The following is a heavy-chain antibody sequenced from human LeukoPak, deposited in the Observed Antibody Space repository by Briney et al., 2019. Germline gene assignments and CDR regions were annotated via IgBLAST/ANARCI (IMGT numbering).Heavy chain of an antibody. CDR3: ARCPWQRDGQGAYYFDY. D-gene: IGHD5-12*01. J-gene: IGHJ4*02. V-gene: IGHV1-46*01. Sequence: ASVKVSCKASGYTFTSYYMHWVRQAPGQGLEWMGIINPSGGSTSYAQKFQGRVTMTRDMSTSTAYMELRSLRSDDTAVYYCARCPWQRDGQGAYYFDYWGQGTLVTVSS. CDR1: GYTFTSYY. CDR2: INPSGGST.